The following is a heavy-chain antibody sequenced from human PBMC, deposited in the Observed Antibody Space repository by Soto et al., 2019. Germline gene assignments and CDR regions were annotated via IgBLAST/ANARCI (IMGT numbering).Heavy chain of an antibody. CDR1: GGSISSGGYY. CDR2: IYYSGST. V-gene: IGHV4-31*03. J-gene: IGHJ3*02. D-gene: IGHD3-22*01. CDR3: AREYDSSGYYYYAFDI. Sequence: SETLSLTCTVSGGSISSGGYYWSWIRQHPGKGLEWIGYIYYSGSTYYNPSLKSRVTISVDTSKNQFSLKLSSVTAADTAVYYCAREYDSSGYYYYAFDIWGQGTMVTVSS.